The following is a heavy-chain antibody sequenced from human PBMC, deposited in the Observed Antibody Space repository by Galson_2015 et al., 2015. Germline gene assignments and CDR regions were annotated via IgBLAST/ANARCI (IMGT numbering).Heavy chain of an antibody. Sequence: TLSLTCTVSGGSISSGGYYWSWIRQHPGKGLEWIGYIYYSGSTYYNPSLKSRVTISVDTSKNQFSLKLSSVTAADTAVYYCARDWVGKDSNGYYSYYFDYWGQGTLVTVSS. D-gene: IGHD3-22*01. V-gene: IGHV4-31*03. CDR3: ARDWVGKDSNGYYSYYFDY. CDR2: IYYSGST. CDR1: GGSISSGGYY. J-gene: IGHJ4*02.